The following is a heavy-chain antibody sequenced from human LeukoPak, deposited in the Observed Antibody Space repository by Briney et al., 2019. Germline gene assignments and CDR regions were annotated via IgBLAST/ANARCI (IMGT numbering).Heavy chain of an antibody. Sequence: GRSLRLSCAASGFTFSSYSMNWVRQAPGKGLEWVSSISSSSSYIYYADSVKGRFTISRDNAKNSLYLQMNSLRAEDTAVYYCARVDQDWFDHWGQGTLVTVSS. CDR3: ARVDQDWFDH. CDR1: GFTFSSYS. J-gene: IGHJ5*02. V-gene: IGHV3-21*01. CDR2: ISSSSSYI.